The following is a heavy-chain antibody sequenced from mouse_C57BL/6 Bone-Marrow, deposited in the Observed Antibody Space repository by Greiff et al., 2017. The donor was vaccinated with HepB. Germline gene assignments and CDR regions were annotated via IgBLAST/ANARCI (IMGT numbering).Heavy chain of an antibody. CDR3: TRPYYYGSTPRAMDY. D-gene: IGHD1-1*01. CDR2: IYPGNSDT. V-gene: IGHV1-5*01. J-gene: IGHJ4*01. CDR1: GYTFTSYW. Sequence: EVQLQQSGTVLARPGASVKMSCKTSGYTFTSYWMHWVKQRPGQGLEWIGAIYPGNSDTSYNQKFKGKAKLTAVTSASTAYMELSSLTNEDSAVYYCTRPYYYGSTPRAMDYWGQGTSVTVSS.